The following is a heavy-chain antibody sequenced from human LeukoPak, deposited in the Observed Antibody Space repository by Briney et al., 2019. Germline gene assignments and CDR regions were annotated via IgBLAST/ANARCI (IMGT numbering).Heavy chain of an antibody. V-gene: IGHV3-20*04. D-gene: IGHD1-26*01. CDR2: INWNGGST. CDR3: ARDLATADGVDY. J-gene: IGHJ4*02. CDR1: GFTFDDYG. Sequence: AGGSLRLSCAASGFTFDDYGISWVRHAPGKGLEWVSGINWNGGSTGYADSVKGRFTISRDNAKNSLYLQMNSLRAEDTALYYCARDLATADGVDYWGQGTLVTVSS.